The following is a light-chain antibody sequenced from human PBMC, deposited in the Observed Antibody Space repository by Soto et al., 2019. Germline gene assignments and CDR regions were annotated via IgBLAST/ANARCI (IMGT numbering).Light chain of an antibody. V-gene: IGKV1-39*01. CDR1: QSISSY. CDR3: QQSYSTQYT. CDR2: AAS. Sequence: DIQMTQSPSSLSASVGDKVTITCRASQSISSYLNWYQQKPGKAPKLLIYAASSLQSGVPSRFSGSGSGTDFTLTISSLQPEDFATYYCQQSYSTQYTFGQGTKV. J-gene: IGKJ2*01.